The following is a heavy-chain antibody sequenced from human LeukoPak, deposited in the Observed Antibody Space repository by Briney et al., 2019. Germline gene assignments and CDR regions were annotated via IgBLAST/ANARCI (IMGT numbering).Heavy chain of an antibody. Sequence: GGSLRLSCRVSGFTFGDYAMSWFRQAPGKGLEWVGFIRSKAYGGTTEYAASVKGRFTISRDDSKSIAYLQMNSLKTEDTAVYYCTRITFGGVIFLDYWGQGTLVTVSP. CDR2: IRSKAYGGTT. V-gene: IGHV3-49*03. CDR3: TRITFGGVIFLDY. J-gene: IGHJ4*02. CDR1: GFTFGDYA. D-gene: IGHD3-16*02.